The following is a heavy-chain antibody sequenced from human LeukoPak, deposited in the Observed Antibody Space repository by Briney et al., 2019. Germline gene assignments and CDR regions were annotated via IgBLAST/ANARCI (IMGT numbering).Heavy chain of an antibody. CDR2: INAGNGNT. J-gene: IGHJ5*02. D-gene: IGHD3-10*01. CDR3: AAITMVRGVRLPDP. CDR1: GYTFTSYA. Sequence: ASVKVSCKASGYTFTSYAMHWVRQAPGQRLEWMGWINAGNGNTKYSQKFQGRVTITRDTSASTAYMELSSLRSEDTAVYYCAAITMVRGVRLPDPWGQGTLVTVSS. V-gene: IGHV1-3*01.